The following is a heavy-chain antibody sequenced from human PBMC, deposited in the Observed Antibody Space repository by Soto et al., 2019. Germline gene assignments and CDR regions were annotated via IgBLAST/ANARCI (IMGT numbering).Heavy chain of an antibody. CDR2: IYPGDSDT. CDR1: GYTFTNYW. J-gene: IGHJ6*02. CDR3: ASSFYYYGRDV. V-gene: IGHV5-51*01. Sequence: EAMQSSGKGSGYTFTNYWIGWVRQMPGKGLEWMGIIYPGDSDTKYNPSFQGQVTISADKSITTTYLQWSSLKASDTAIYYCASSFYYYGRDVWCQGSTVT.